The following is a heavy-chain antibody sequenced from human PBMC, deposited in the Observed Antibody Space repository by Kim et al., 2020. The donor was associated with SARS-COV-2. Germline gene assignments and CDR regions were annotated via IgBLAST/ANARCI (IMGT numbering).Heavy chain of an antibody. V-gene: IGHV4-34*01. CDR1: GGSFSGYY. J-gene: IGHJ4*02. CDR2: INHSGST. CDR3: ARKLTGTTTECYFDY. D-gene: IGHD1-7*01. Sequence: SETLSLTCAVYGGSFSGYYWSWIRQPPGKGLEWIGEINHSGSTNYNPSLKSRVTISVDTSKNQFSLKLSSVTAADTAVYYCARKLTGTTTECYFDYWGQGTLVTVSS.